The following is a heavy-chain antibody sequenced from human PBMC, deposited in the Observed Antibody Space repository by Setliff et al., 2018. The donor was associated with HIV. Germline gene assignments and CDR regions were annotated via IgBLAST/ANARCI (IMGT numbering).Heavy chain of an antibody. Sequence: KPSETLSLTCSVSDGSMTSGSYYWGWRRQPPGKGLEWIGSVYYSGTTYYNPSLKSRLRMSVDTYKNQFTLKVFSMTAADTAVYYCARLSCSSNSCPFDYRVQGTLVTVSS. J-gene: IGHJ4*02. CDR1: DGSMTSGSYY. V-gene: IGHV4-39*06. CDR3: ARLSCSSNSCPFDY. CDR2: VYYSGTT. D-gene: IGHD2-2*01.